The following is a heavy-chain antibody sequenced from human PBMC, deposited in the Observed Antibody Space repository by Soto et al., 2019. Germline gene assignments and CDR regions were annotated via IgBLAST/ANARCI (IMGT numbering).Heavy chain of an antibody. V-gene: IGHV4-61*01. Sequence: PSETLSLTCTVSGGSVISGSYQFTWIRQPPWNGLEWIGYIHVSGSTNDNPSLKGRVTMSIDTSKNQFSLKLSSVTAADTAVYYCARDGHGMDVWGQGTKVTVSS. CDR1: GGSVISGSYQ. CDR3: ARDGHGMDV. CDR2: IHVSGST. J-gene: IGHJ6*02.